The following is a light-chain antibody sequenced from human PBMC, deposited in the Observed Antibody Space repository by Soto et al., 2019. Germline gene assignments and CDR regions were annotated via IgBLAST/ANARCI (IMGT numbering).Light chain of an antibody. CDR1: SSDVGSYNL. CDR3: CSYAGSSFVV. CDR2: EVS. V-gene: IGLV2-23*02. Sequence: QSVLTQPASVSGSPGQSITISCTGTSSDVGSYNLVSWYQQQPGKAPKLMIYEVSKRPSGVSNRFSGSKSGNTASLTISGLQAEDEADYYCCSYAGSSFVVFGGGTKLTVL. J-gene: IGLJ2*01.